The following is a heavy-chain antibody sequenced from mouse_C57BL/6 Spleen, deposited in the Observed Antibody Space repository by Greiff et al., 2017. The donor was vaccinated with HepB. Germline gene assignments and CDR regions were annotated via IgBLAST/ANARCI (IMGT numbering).Heavy chain of an antibody. Sequence: DVMLVESGGGLVKPGGSLKLSCAASGFTFSSYAMSWVRQTPEKRLEWVATISDGGSYTYYPDNVKGRFTISRDNAKNNLYLQMSHLKSEDTAMYYCAREGMGGSVFDYWGQGTTLTVSS. CDR2: ISDGGSYT. CDR1: GFTFSSYA. CDR3: AREGMGGSVFDY. D-gene: IGHD1-1*01. J-gene: IGHJ2*01. V-gene: IGHV5-4*01.